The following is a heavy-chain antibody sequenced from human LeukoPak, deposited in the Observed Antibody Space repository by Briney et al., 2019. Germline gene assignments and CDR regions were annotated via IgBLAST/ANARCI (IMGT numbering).Heavy chain of an antibody. V-gene: IGHV3-30-3*01. CDR2: ISYDGSNK. CDR1: GFPFSSYA. Sequence: RPGGSLRLSCAASGFPFSSYAMNWVRQAPGKGLEWVAVISYDGSNKYYADSVKGRFTISRDNSKNTLYLRMNSLRAEDTAVYYCARAVDHLFDPWGQGTLVTVSS. J-gene: IGHJ5*02. CDR3: ARAVDHLFDP. D-gene: IGHD3-3*02.